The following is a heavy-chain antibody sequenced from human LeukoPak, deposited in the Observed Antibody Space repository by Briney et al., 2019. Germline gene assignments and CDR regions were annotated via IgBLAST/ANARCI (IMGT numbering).Heavy chain of an antibody. V-gene: IGHV3-21*01. D-gene: IGHD3-3*01. CDR2: ISSGSSYK. CDR1: GFTFSSYS. Sequence: GGSLRLSCAASGFTFSSYSMNWVRQAPGKGLEWVSSISSGSSYKYYADSVKGRFTVSRDNAKNSLYLEMNSLRAEDTAVYYCARGYDFWSGYPQHFDSWGQGTLVAVSS. J-gene: IGHJ4*02. CDR3: ARGYDFWSGYPQHFDS.